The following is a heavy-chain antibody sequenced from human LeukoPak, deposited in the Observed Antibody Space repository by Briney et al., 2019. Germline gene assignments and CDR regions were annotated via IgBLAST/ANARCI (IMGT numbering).Heavy chain of an antibody. J-gene: IGHJ4*02. V-gene: IGHV1-69*04. CDR1: GGTFSSYA. CDR2: IIPILGIA. Sequence: SVKVSCKASGGTFSSYAISWVRQAPGQGLEWMGRIIPILGIANYAQKFQGRVTITADKSTSTAYMELSSLRSEDTAVYYCARGGDILTGGNYDYWGQGTLVTVPS. CDR3: ARGGDILTGGNYDY. D-gene: IGHD3-9*01.